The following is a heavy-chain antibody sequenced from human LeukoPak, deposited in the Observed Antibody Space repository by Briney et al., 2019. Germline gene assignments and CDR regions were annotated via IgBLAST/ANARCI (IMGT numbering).Heavy chain of an antibody. J-gene: IGHJ4*02. Sequence: PGGSLRLSCAASGFTFDDYAMHWVRQAPGKGLEWVSGISWNSGSIGYADSVKGRFTISRDNAKNSLYLQMNSLRAEDMALYYCAKDMRPYSSSLLDYWGQGTLVTVSS. CDR1: GFTFDDYA. V-gene: IGHV3-9*03. CDR2: ISWNSGSI. D-gene: IGHD6-6*01. CDR3: AKDMRPYSSSLLDY.